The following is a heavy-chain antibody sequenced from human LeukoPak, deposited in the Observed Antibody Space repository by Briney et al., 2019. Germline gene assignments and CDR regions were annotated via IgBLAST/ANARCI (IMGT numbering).Heavy chain of an antibody. V-gene: IGHV1-18*01. CDR3: ARLILLGCGVLNVPPGAFSI. CDR1: GHTFSTYG. CDR2: ISVYNGNA. J-gene: IGHJ1*01. Sequence: ASVKLSDTPVGHTFSTYGIIRVPQAPGQGLEWLGRISVYNGNANYAQKLQGRVTMTTDTSTSTAYMELRCLRSDDTAVYYCARLILLGCGVLNVPPGAFSIWAQGTLVTVSS. D-gene: IGHD3-10*02.